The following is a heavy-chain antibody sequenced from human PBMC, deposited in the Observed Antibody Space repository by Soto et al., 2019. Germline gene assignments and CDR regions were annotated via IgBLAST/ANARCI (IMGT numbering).Heavy chain of an antibody. CDR2: INPSGGST. V-gene: IGHV1-46*03. CDR3: ARAYIVAPILAFDI. CDR1: GYTFTTYS. J-gene: IGHJ3*02. D-gene: IGHD5-12*01. Sequence: ASVKVSFKASGYTFTTYSIHWVRQAPGQGLEWMGIINPSGGSTSYAQKFQGRVTMTRDTSTSTVYMELSSLRSEDTAVYYCARAYIVAPILAFDIWGQGTMVTVS.